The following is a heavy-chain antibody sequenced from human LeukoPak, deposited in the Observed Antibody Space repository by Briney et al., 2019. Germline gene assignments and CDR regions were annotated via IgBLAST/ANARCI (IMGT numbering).Heavy chain of an antibody. CDR2: IRTYNGDT. D-gene: IGHD1-14*01. V-gene: IGHV1-18*01. Sequence: ASLTVSFTSSVYTFTNYAISWARQAPGQGLEWMGRIRTYNGDTNYAHKIQGRGTITTDTYTNTDYMEPRSLRSDDTAVYYCARERIRTPYYAMDVWGQGTTVTVSS. CDR3: ARERIRTPYYAMDV. CDR1: VYTFTNYA. J-gene: IGHJ6*02.